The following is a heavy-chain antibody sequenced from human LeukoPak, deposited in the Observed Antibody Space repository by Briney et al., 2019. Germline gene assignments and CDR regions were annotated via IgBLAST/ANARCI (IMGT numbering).Heavy chain of an antibody. V-gene: IGHV3-53*01. D-gene: IGHD6-13*01. CDR2: IYDSGTT. CDR3: ANGIAAAGGFDY. Sequence: GGSLRLSCATSGFTVSSNYMSWVRQAPGKGLEWVSVIYDSGTTYYADSVKGRFTISRDNSKNTLYLQMNSLRAEDTAVYYCANGIAAAGGFDYWGQGTLVTVSS. CDR1: GFTVSSNY. J-gene: IGHJ4*02.